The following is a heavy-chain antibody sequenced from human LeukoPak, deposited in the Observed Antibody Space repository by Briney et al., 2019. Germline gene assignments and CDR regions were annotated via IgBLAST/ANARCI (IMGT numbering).Heavy chain of an antibody. J-gene: IGHJ4*02. CDR2: ISYDGSNK. CDR1: GFTFSSYW. Sequence: PGGSLRLSCEASGFTFSSYWMSWVRQAPGKGLEWVAVISYDGSNKYYADSVKGRFTISRDNSKNTLYLQMNSLRAEDTAVYYCAREPIAAAGEFDYWGQGTLVTVSS. CDR3: AREPIAAAGEFDY. D-gene: IGHD6-13*01. V-gene: IGHV3-30*19.